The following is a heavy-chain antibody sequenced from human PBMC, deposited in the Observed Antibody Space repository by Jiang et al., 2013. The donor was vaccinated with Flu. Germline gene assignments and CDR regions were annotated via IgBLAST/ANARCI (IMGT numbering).Heavy chain of an antibody. D-gene: IGHD5-18*01. CDR3: ARRADTAMVDFDY. CDR2: IYPGDSDT. V-gene: IGHV5-51*01. Sequence: KGLEWMGIIYPGDSDTRYSPSFQGQVTISADKSISTAYLQWSSLKASDTAMYYCARRADTAMVDFDYWGQGTLVTVSS. J-gene: IGHJ4*02.